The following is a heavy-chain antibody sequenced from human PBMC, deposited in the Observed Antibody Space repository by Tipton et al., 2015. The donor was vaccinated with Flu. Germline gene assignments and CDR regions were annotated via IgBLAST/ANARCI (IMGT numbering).Heavy chain of an antibody. J-gene: IGHJ5*02. CDR2: LFRSGNT. V-gene: IGHV4-38-2*02. D-gene: IGHD4-11*01. CDR1: GDSISSDYS. CDR3: ARRDYSNYVSDPKSCFDP. Sequence: TLSLTCTISGDSISSDYSWAWIRQPPGKGLEWIGNLFRSGNTYLSPSFKSRVTISVDRSKNQFSLKVFSVNAADTAVYYCARRDYSNYVSDPKSCFDPWGQGILVTVSS.